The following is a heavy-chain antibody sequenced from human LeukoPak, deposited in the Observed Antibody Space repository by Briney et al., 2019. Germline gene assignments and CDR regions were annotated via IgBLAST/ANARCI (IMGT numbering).Heavy chain of an antibody. CDR3: ARTKGGIAAADAYFDY. J-gene: IGHJ4*02. V-gene: IGHV4-4*07. CDR1: GGSISSDY. Sequence: SETLSLTCTVSGGSISSDYWSWIRQPAGKGLEWIGRIYTTGSTNYSPSLKSRVTMSVDTSKNQFSLKLSSVTAADTAVYYCARTKGGIAAADAYFDYWGQGTLVTVSS. D-gene: IGHD6-13*01. CDR2: IYTTGST.